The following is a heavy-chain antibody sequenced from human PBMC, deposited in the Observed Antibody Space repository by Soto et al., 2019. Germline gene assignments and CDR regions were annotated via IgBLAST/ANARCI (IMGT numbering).Heavy chain of an antibody. J-gene: IGHJ4*02. CDR2: IYHSGST. V-gene: IGHV4-4*02. CDR1: GSSISSSNW. D-gene: IGHD5-12*01. Sequence: SETLSLTCAVSGSSISSSNWWSWVRQPPGKGLEWIGEIYHSGSTNYNPSLKSRVTISVDESMNQFSLKLSSVTAADTAVYFCARGGLAATIGLYDYWGQGTLVTVSS. CDR3: ARGGLAATIGLYDY.